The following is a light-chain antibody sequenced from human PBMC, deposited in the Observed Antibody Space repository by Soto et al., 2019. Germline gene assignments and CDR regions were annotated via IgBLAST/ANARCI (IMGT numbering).Light chain of an antibody. J-gene: IGKJ3*01. CDR2: GAS. CDR1: QSISSSY. V-gene: IGKV3-20*01. CDR3: QQYGSSRFT. Sequence: EIVLTQSPGTLSLSPGERATLSCRASQSISSSYVAWYQLKPGQAPRLLVYGASSRATGTPDRFSGSGSGTDFTLIISRLEPEDFAVYYCQQYGSSRFTFGPGTKVDIK.